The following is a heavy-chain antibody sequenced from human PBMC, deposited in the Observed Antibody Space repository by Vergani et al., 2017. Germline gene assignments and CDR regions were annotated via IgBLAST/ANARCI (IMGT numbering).Heavy chain of an antibody. J-gene: IGHJ2*01. CDR1: GGTFSSYA. Sequence: QVQLVQSGAEVKKPGSSVKVSCKASGGTFSSYAISWVRQAPGQGLEWMGGIIPIFGTANYAQKFQGRVTIAADDSTGTAYMELSSLRSEETAVYYCARARRSIAAAGNDWYFDLWGRGTLVTVSS. CDR2: IIPIFGTA. CDR3: ARARRSIAAAGNDWYFDL. V-gene: IGHV1-69*13. D-gene: IGHD6-13*01.